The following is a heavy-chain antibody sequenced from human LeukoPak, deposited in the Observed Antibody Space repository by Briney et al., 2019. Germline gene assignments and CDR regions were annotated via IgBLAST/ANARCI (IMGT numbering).Heavy chain of an antibody. CDR3: ATSQVGGRSSGFDY. CDR2: ISGSGGST. CDR1: GFTFSSFD. D-gene: IGHD6-6*01. J-gene: IGHJ4*02. V-gene: IGHV3-23*01. Sequence: PGGSLRLSCAASGFTFSSFDMSWARQAPGKGLEWVSAISGSGGSTYYADSVKGRFTISRDNSKNTLYLQMNSLRAEDTAVYYCATSQVGGRSSGFDYWGQGTPVTVSS.